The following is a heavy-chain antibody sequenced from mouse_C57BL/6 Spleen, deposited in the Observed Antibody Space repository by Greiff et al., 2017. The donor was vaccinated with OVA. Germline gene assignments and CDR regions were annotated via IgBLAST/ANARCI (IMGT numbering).Heavy chain of an antibody. CDR2: ICDGGSYT. CDR3: TRDGGGY. V-gene: IGHV5-4*01. Sequence: EVMLVESGGGLVKPGGSLKLSCAASGFTFSSYAMSWVRQTPEKRLEWVATICDGGSYTYYPDNVKGRFTISRDNAMNNLYLQMSHLKSEDTAMCYCTRDGGGYWGQGTSVTVSS. J-gene: IGHJ4*01. D-gene: IGHD1-1*02. CDR1: GFTFSSYA.